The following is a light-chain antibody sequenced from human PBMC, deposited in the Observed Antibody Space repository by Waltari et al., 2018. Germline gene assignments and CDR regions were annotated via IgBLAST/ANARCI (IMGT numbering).Light chain of an antibody. V-gene: IGKV1-39*01. CDR3: QQSYSTPGT. Sequence: DIQMTQSPSSLSASVGDRVTITCRASQSISTYLNWYQQKPRKAPRLLIYAASSLQSGVPSRFSGSGSGTDFTLTISSLQPEEFATYYCQQSYSTPGTFGQGTKVEIK. J-gene: IGKJ1*01. CDR1: QSISTY. CDR2: AAS.